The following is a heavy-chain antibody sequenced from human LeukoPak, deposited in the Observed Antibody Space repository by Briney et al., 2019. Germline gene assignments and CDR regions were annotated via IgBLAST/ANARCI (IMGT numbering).Heavy chain of an antibody. V-gene: IGHV3-74*01. CDR3: AREGVWRQQLVDYYYGMDV. CDR1: GFTFSSYW. D-gene: IGHD6-13*01. J-gene: IGHJ6*02. CDR2: INSDGSST. Sequence: GGSPRLSCAASGFTFSSYWMYWVRQAPGKGLVWVSRINSDGSSTSYADSVKGRFTISRGNAKNTLYLQMNSLRAEDTAVYYCAREGVWRQQLVDYYYGMDVWGQGTTVTVSS.